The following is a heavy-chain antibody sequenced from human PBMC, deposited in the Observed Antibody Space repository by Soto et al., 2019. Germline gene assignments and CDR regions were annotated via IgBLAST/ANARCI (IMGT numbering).Heavy chain of an antibody. CDR2: IKQDGSEK. Sequence: GSLRLSCAASGFTFSSYWMSWVRQATGKGLEWVANIKQDGSEKYYVDSVKGRFTISRDNAKNSLYLQMNSLRAEDTAVYYCATHSGYYYYGLDVWGQGTTVTVSS. CDR3: ATHSGYYYYGLDV. V-gene: IGHV3-7*01. D-gene: IGHD1-26*01. J-gene: IGHJ6*02. CDR1: GFTFSSYW.